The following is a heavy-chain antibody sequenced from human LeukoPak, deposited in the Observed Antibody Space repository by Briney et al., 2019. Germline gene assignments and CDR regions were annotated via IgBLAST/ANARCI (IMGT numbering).Heavy chain of an antibody. V-gene: IGHV3-7*01. Sequence: GGSLRLSCAASGFTFSTYWMTWVREAPGKGLEWIANIKPDGSEKYYVDSVKGRFTISRDNAKNSLYLQLNSLRAEDTAMYYCARDDYGDYFFDFWGQGTLVTVSS. CDR1: GFTFSTYW. CDR3: ARDDYGDYFFDF. D-gene: IGHD4-17*01. CDR2: IKPDGSEK. J-gene: IGHJ4*02.